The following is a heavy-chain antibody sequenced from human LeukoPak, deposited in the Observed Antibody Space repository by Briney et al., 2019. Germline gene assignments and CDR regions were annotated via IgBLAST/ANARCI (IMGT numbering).Heavy chain of an antibody. J-gene: IGHJ4*02. V-gene: IGHV3-9*03. CDR1: GFTFDDYA. CDR2: ISWNSGSI. D-gene: IGHD2-15*01. Sequence: PGGSLRLSCAASGFTFDDYAMHWVRQAPGKGLEWVSGISWNSGSIGYADSVKGRFTISRDNAKNSLYLQMNSLRAEDIALYYCAKDSGTGYSSYYFDYWGQGTLVTVSS. CDR3: AKDSGTGYSSYYFDY.